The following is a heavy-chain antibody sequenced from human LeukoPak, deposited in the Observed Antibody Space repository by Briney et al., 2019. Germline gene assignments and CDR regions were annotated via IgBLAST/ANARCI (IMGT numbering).Heavy chain of an antibody. V-gene: IGHV3-7*01. J-gene: IGHJ5*02. CDR1: GFTFTSYW. CDR2: IRQDGSEI. CDR3: ARVGHPYSSGWTLGS. Sequence: GGSLILSCVASGFTFTSYWMSWVRPAPRKGLEWVANIRQDGSEISYVDSVKGRFTISRDNVKNSLYLQMNSLRAEDTAVYYCARVGHPYSSGWTLGSWGQGTLVTVSS. D-gene: IGHD6-19*01.